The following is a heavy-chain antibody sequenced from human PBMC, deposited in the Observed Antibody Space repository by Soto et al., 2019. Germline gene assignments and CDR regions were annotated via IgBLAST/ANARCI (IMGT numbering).Heavy chain of an antibody. Sequence: QVQLQESGPGLVKPSGTLSLTCAVSSGSISSSNWWRWVRQPPGKGRAWIGEIYHSGSTNYNPSLKSRVTISVHKPKNQFSLEVSSVTPADRAVYYCARARNYSSSWYRGYYFDYWGQGTLVTVSS. D-gene: IGHD6-13*01. J-gene: IGHJ4*02. CDR1: SGSISSSNW. CDR2: IYHSGST. V-gene: IGHV4-4*02. CDR3: ARARNYSSSWYRGYYFDY.